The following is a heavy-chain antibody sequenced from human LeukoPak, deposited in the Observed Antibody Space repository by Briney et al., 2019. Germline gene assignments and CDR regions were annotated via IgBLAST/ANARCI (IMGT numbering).Heavy chain of an antibody. CDR2: ISGSGGST. Sequence: GGSLRLSCAASGFTFSSYDMNWVRQAPGKGLEWVSGISGSGGSTYYADSVKGRFTISRDNSKNTLYLQMNSLRAEDTAVYYCAKDAADGDYGVTFDYWGQGTLVTVSS. CDR3: AKDAADGDYGVTFDY. V-gene: IGHV3-23*01. J-gene: IGHJ4*02. CDR1: GFTFSSYD. D-gene: IGHD4-17*01.